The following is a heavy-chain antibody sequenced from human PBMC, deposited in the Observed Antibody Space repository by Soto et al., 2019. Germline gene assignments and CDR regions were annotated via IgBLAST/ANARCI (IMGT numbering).Heavy chain of an antibody. CDR1: GYTFTSYG. D-gene: IGHD3-22*01. Sequence: QVQLVQSGAEVKKPGASVKVSCKASGYTFTSYGISWVRQAPGQGLEWMGWISAYNGNTNYAQKLQGRVTMTTDTSTSTAYMELRSLRSDDTAVYYCARDWTYYDSSAYYSDAFDIWGQGTMVTVSS. CDR2: ISAYNGNT. J-gene: IGHJ3*02. V-gene: IGHV1-18*01. CDR3: ARDWTYYDSSAYYSDAFDI.